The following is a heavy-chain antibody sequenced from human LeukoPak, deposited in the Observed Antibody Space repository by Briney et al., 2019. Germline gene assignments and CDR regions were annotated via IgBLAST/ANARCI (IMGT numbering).Heavy chain of an antibody. CDR1: GGSISSYY. J-gene: IGHJ4*02. V-gene: IGHV4-59*01. CDR2: IYYSGST. D-gene: IGHD5-12*01. Sequence: SETLSLTCTVSGGSISSYYWSWVRQPPGKGLGWIGYIYYSGSTNYNPSLKSRVTISVDTSKNQFSLKLSSVTAADTAVYYCARGSNGGYLFDYWGQGTLVTVSS. CDR3: ARGSNGGYLFDY.